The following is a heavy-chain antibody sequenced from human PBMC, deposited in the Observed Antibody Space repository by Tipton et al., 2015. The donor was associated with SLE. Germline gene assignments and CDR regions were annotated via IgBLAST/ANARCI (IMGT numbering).Heavy chain of an antibody. CDR1: GGSFSGYY. CDR3: ADSSSYEYFQH. Sequence: TLSLTCAVYGGSFSGYYWSWIRQPPGKGLEWIGYMYYSGSTNYNPSLKSRVTISVDTSKNQFSLKLISVTAADTAVYYCADSSSYEYFQHWGQGTLVTVSS. CDR2: MYYSGST. D-gene: IGHD6-13*01. J-gene: IGHJ1*01. V-gene: IGHV4-59*01.